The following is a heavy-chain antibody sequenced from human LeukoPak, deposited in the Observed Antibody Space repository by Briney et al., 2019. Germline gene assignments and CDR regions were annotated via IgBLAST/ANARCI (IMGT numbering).Heavy chain of an antibody. CDR2: ISGSGGST. V-gene: IGHV3-23*01. CDR3: ARHRAGYYDTSGYYYDY. D-gene: IGHD3-22*01. J-gene: IGHJ4*02. CDR1: GFTFSSYA. Sequence: GGSLRLSCAASGFTFSSYAMSWVRQAPGKGLEWVSAISGSGGSTYYADSVKGRFTISRDNSKNTLYLQVNSLRAEDTAVYYCARHRAGYYDTSGYYYDYWGQGTLVTVSS.